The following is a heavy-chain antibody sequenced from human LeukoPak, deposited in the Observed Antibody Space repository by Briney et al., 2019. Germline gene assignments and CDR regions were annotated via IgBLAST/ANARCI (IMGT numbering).Heavy chain of an antibody. J-gene: IGHJ4*02. Sequence: GGSLRLSCAASGFTFSSYSMNWVRQAPGKGLEWASSISSSSSYIYYADSVKGRFTISRDNAKNSLYLQMNSLRAEDTAVYYCARGKYTSSWDFYFDYWGQGALVTVSS. D-gene: IGHD6-13*01. CDR3: ARGKYTSSWDFYFDY. V-gene: IGHV3-21*01. CDR1: GFTFSSYS. CDR2: ISSSSSYI.